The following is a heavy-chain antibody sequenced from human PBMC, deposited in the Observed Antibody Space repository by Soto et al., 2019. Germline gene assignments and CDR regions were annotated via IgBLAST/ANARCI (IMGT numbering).Heavy chain of an antibody. CDR3: GSQKPHVPAYLDN. Sequence: SETLSLTCSVAGGSMNNNYYYWVWVRQPPGKVLEWIGSVSFTGTTYYSPSLKSRVTTSIDTSRHQFSLKLTSVTAADPAVYYCGSQKPHVPAYLDNWGQGTLLTVSS. J-gene: IGHJ4*02. V-gene: IGHV4-39*01. CDR2: VSFTGTT. CDR1: GGSMNNNYYY.